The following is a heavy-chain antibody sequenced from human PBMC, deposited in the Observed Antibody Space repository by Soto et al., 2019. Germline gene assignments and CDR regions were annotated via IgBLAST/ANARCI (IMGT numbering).Heavy chain of an antibody. CDR3: ARKAYYGPFDY. V-gene: IGHV1-69*13. D-gene: IGHD3-10*01. Sequence: AVKVGCKASGGTFSSYAISWVRQAPGQGLEWMGGIIPIFGTANYAQKFQGRVTITADESTSTAYMELSSLRSEDTAVYYCARKAYYGPFDYWGQGTLVTVSS. CDR2: IIPIFGTA. CDR1: GGTFSSYA. J-gene: IGHJ4*02.